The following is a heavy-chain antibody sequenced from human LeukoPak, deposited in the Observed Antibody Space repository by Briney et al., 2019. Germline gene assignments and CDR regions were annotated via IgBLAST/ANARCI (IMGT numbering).Heavy chain of an antibody. Sequence: SVKLSCKASGGTFSSYAISWVRQAPGQGLEWMGGIIPIFGTANYAQKFQARATITADESTSTAYMELSSLRSEDTAVYYCARVGGYCSSTSCRNWFDPWGQGTLVTVSS. J-gene: IGHJ5*02. V-gene: IGHV1-69*13. CDR3: ARVGGYCSSTSCRNWFDP. D-gene: IGHD2-2*01. CDR1: GGTFSSYA. CDR2: IIPIFGTA.